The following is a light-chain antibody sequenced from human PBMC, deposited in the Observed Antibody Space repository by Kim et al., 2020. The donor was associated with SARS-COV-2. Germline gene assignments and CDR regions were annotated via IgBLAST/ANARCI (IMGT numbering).Light chain of an antibody. V-gene: IGLV3-1*01. CDR3: KAWDATTYF. J-gene: IGLJ1*01. Sequence: SYELTQPPSVSVSPGQTASITCSGDKLGDKYACWYQQKPGQSPVLLMYHDSKRPSGIPERFSAPNSGKPAPLTITGTQARDKANNYCKAWDATTYFFGTG. CDR2: HDS. CDR1: KLGDKY.